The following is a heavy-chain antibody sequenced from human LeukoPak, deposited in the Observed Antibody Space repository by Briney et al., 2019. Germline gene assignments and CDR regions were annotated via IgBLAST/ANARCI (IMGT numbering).Heavy chain of an antibody. CDR2: IKQDGSEK. CDR1: GFTFNGYW. CDR3: TRDFGRSSYYFDF. V-gene: IGHV3-7*01. J-gene: IGHJ4*02. Sequence: PGGSLRLSCAASGFTFNGYWMSWVRQPPGKGLEWVANIKQDGSEKYYVDSVRGRLTISRDNAENSLLLQMNRLRVEDTAVYYCTRDFGRSSYYFDFWGQGTLVTVSS. D-gene: IGHD3-3*01.